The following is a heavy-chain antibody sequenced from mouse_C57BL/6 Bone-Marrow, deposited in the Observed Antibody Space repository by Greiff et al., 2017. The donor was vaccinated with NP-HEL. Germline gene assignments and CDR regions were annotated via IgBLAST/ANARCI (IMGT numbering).Heavy chain of an antibody. J-gene: IGHJ4*01. CDR3: ASGLLWLRRRDYDAMDY. V-gene: IGHV1-64*01. CDR1: GYTFTSYW. Sequence: VQLQQPGAELVKPGASVKLSCKASGYTFTSYWMHWVKQRPGQGLEWIGMIHPNSGSTNYNEKFKSKATLTVDKSSSTAYMQLSSLTSEDSAVYDCASGLLWLRRRDYDAMDYWGQGTSVTVSS. CDR2: IHPNSGST. D-gene: IGHD2-2*01.